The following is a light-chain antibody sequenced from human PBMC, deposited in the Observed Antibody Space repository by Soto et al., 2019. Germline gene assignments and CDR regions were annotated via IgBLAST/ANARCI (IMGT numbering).Light chain of an antibody. J-gene: IGKJ2*01. CDR2: WAS. V-gene: IGKV4-1*01. CDR3: QQYDSTPYT. Sequence: DIVMTQSPDSLAVSLGERATINCKSSQSVLYNSNNKNYLTWYQQKPGQPPKLLISWASTRESGVPDRFSGSGSGTDFTLTISSLRAEDVAVYYCQQYDSTPYTFGQGTKLEIK. CDR1: QSVLYNSNNKNY.